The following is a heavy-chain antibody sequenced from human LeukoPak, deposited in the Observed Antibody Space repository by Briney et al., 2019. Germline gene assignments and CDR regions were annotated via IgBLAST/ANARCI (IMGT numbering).Heavy chain of an antibody. Sequence: ASVKVSCKASGDSFSIDGISWLRQAPGQGLEWMGWISASSGNMNSAQIFQGRLTMTTDKSTNTAFMELRSLRSDDTAVYYCATARCFWTGPIYHYYMDVWGKGTTVTVSS. CDR1: GDSFSIDG. J-gene: IGHJ6*03. V-gene: IGHV1-18*01. CDR2: ISASSGNM. D-gene: IGHD3/OR15-3a*01. CDR3: ATARCFWTGPIYHYYMDV.